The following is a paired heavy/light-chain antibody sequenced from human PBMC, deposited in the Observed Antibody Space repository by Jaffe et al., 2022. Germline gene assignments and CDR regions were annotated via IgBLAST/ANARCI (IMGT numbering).Heavy chain of an antibody. CDR1: GYSIRSGYY. D-gene: IGHD3-16*01. CDR3: ARHFMPTMPTGLWGAAAVRTDTAYYFDS. CDR2: LYHRGDS. J-gene: IGHJ4*02. Sequence: QVQLQESGPGLVKPSETLSLTCAVSGYSIRSGYYWSWIRQPPGKGLEWIGSLYHRGDSFYSPSFKSRVTISLDTSGNQFSLRLSSVTAADTAVYYCARHFMPTMPTGLWGAAAVRTDTAYYFDSWGQGTLITVSS. V-gene: IGHV4-38-2*01.
Light chain of an antibody. CDR1: QSITSN. CDR2: GAS. Sequence: EIVMTQSPATLSVSPGERATLSCRASQSITSNLAWYQQKPGQAPRLLIYGASTRATGIPARFSGSGSGTEFTLTISSVQSEDFAVYYCQQYQKWPPLTFGGGTKVEIK. CDR3: QQYQKWPPLT. J-gene: IGKJ4*01. V-gene: IGKV3-15*01.